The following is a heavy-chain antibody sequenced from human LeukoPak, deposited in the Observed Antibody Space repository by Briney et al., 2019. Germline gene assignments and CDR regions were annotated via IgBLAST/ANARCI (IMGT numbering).Heavy chain of an antibody. CDR3: ARHRYDYVWGSYRDWGGSLNWFDP. J-gene: IGHJ5*02. Sequence: ESLRLSCAASGFTVSSNYMSWVRQAPGKGLEWIGSIYYSGSTYYNPSLKSRVTISVDTSKNQFSLKLSSVTAADTAVYYCARHRYDYVWGSYRDWGGSLNWFDPWGQGTLVTVSS. D-gene: IGHD3-16*02. V-gene: IGHV4-39*01. CDR1: GFTVSSNY. CDR2: IYYSGST.